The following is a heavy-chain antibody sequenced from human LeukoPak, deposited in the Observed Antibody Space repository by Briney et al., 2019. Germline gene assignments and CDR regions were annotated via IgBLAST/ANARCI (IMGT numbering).Heavy chain of an antibody. Sequence: SETLSLTCTVSGGSISSYYCSWIRQPPGKGLEWIGYIYYSGSTNYNPSLKSRVTISVDTSKNQFSLKLSSVTAADTAVYYCARALAGTTGWYFDYWGQGTLVTVSS. J-gene: IGHJ4*02. D-gene: IGHD1-1*01. CDR2: IYYSGST. CDR3: ARALAGTTGWYFDY. CDR1: GGSISSYY. V-gene: IGHV4-59*01.